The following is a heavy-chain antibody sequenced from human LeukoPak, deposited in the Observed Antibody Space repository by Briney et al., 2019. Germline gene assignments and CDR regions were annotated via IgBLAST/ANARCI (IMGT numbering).Heavy chain of an antibody. J-gene: IGHJ3*02. Sequence: ASVRVSCKAFGYTLTDYYIHCVRQAPGQGLEWMGWINPNSGDTDYAPNLQGRVTMTRDTSISTAYMELSRLRPDDTAVYYCATHDEGDLFGFDSWGQGTMVTVSS. D-gene: IGHD2-21*02. CDR1: GYTLTDYY. CDR2: INPNSGDT. V-gene: IGHV1-2*02. CDR3: ATHDEGDLFGFDS.